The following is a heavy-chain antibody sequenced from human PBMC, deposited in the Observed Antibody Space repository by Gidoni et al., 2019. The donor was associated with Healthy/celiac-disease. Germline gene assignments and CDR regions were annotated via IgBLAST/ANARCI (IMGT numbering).Heavy chain of an antibody. Sequence: QVQLVEYGGGVVQPGRSLRLSCAASGLTFSSYGMLWFRQAPGKGLGWVAVISYDGSNKYYADSVKGRFTISRDNSKNTLYLQMNSLRAEDTAVYYCAKDVVPAARSESRNYYYGMDVWGQGTTVTVSS. CDR1: GLTFSSYG. D-gene: IGHD2-2*01. CDR2: ISYDGSNK. V-gene: IGHV3-30*18. J-gene: IGHJ6*02. CDR3: AKDVVPAARSESRNYYYGMDV.